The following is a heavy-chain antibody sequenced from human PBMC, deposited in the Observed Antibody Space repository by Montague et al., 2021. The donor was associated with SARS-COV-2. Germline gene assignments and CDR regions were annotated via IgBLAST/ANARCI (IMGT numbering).Heavy chain of an antibody. Sequence: SETLSLTCAVYDGSFSYYSWTWIRQPPGKGLEWIGEINHRGSTNYNPSLRSRVTISVDTSKNQFSLNMTSVTAADTAVYYCARGRQHFNMVIVVVTGGEYYFDFWGQGTLVTVSS. D-gene: IGHD3-22*01. CDR2: INHRGST. CDR1: DGSFSYYS. CDR3: ARGRQHFNMVIVVVTGGEYYFDF. J-gene: IGHJ4*02. V-gene: IGHV4-34*01.